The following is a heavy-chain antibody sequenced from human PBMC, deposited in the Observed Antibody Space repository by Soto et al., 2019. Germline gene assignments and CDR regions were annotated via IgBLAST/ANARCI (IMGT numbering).Heavy chain of an antibody. CDR2: INHSGST. CDR1: GGSFSGYY. CDR3: ARYRRFGELLSGGLDV. D-gene: IGHD3-10*01. V-gene: IGHV4-34*01. Sequence: QVQLQQWGAGLLKPSETLSLTCAVYGGSFSGYYWSWIRQPPGKGLEWIGEINHSGSTNYNPSLKSRVTISVDTSKNQFSLKLSSVTAADTAVYYCARYRRFGELLSGGLDVWGQGTTVTVSS. J-gene: IGHJ6*02.